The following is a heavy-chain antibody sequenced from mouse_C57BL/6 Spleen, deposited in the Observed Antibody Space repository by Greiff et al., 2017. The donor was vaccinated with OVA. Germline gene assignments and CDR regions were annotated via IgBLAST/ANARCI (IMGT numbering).Heavy chain of an antibody. V-gene: IGHV5-4*01. CDR3: ARDVTTVVATDYFDY. J-gene: IGHJ2*01. CDR1: GFTFSSYA. Sequence: EVKLMESGGGLVKPGGSLKLSCAASGFTFSSYAMSWVRQTPEKRLEWVATISDGGSYTYYPDNVKGRFTISRDNAKNNLYLQMSHLKSEDTAMYYCARDVTTVVATDYFDYWGQGTTLTVSS. D-gene: IGHD1-1*01. CDR2: ISDGGSYT.